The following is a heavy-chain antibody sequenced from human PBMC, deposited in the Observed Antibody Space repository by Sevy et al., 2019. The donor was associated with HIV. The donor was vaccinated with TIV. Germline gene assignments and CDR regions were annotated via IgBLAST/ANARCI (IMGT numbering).Heavy chain of an antibody. J-gene: IGHJ3*02. Sequence: ASVKVSCKASGYTFTSYGISWVRQAPGQGLEWMGWISAYNGNTNYAQKLRGRVTMTTDTSTSTAYMELRSLRSDDTAVYYCARDVGPRWIAVAGRGDAFDIWGQGTMVTVSS. V-gene: IGHV1-18*01. CDR2: ISAYNGNT. D-gene: IGHD6-19*01. CDR3: ARDVGPRWIAVAGRGDAFDI. CDR1: GYTFTSYG.